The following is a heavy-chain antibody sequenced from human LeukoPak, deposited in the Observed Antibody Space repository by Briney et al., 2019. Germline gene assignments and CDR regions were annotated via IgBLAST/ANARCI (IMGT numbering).Heavy chain of an antibody. Sequence: SETLSLTCTVSSGSISTSNYYWGWIRQPPGKGLEWIGSIYYSGSTYYNPSLKSRVTISVDTSKNQFSLKLSSVTAADTAVYYCARGRELPRWDYFDYWGQGTLVTVSS. J-gene: IGHJ4*02. V-gene: IGHV4-39*01. CDR1: SGSISTSNYY. D-gene: IGHD1-26*01. CDR3: ARGRELPRWDYFDY. CDR2: IYYSGST.